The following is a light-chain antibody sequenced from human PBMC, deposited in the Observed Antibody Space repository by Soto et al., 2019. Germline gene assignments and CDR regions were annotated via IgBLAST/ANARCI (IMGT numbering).Light chain of an antibody. CDR3: CSFAGSNSWV. V-gene: IGLV2-11*01. J-gene: IGLJ3*02. CDR2: EAT. CDR1: SSDVGAYNY. Sequence: QSALTQPRSVSGSPGQSVTISCTGTSSDVGAYNYVSWYQQHPGRAPKLMIYEATRRPSGISNRFSGSKSGNTASLTISGLQAEDEADYYCCSFAGSNSWVFGGGTKLTVL.